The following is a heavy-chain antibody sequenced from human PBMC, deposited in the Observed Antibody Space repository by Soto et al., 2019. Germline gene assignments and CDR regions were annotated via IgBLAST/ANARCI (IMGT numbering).Heavy chain of an antibody. V-gene: IGHV3-30*18. Sequence: GESLKISCAASGFTFSSYGMHWVRQAPVKGLEWVAVISYDGSNKYYADSVKGRFTISRDNSKNTLYLQMNSLRAEDKAVYYGAKDLAARVYYYYYMDGWGKGTTVTVSS. CDR3: AKDLAARVYYYYYMDG. J-gene: IGHJ6*03. CDR2: ISYDGSNK. D-gene: IGHD6-6*01. CDR1: GFTFSSYG.